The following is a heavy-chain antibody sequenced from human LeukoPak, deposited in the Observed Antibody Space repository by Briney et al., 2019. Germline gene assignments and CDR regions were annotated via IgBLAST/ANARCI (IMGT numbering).Heavy chain of an antibody. J-gene: IGHJ6*03. CDR3: ARGYGSSSTFYYYYYYMDV. Sequence: SETLSLTCIVSGGSISSDSSYWSWLRPPAGKELARIGRIYTRGSANYNPSFQSRVTISVDTSKSQFSLELSSVPAADTAMYYCARGYGSSSTFYYYYYYMDVWGKGTTVTVSS. CDR2: IYTRGSA. D-gene: IGHD6-6*01. V-gene: IGHV4-61*02. CDR1: GGSISSDSSY.